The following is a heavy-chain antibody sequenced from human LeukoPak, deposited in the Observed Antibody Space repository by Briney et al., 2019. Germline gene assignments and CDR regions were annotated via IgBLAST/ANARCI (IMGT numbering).Heavy chain of an antibody. D-gene: IGHD1-26*01. V-gene: IGHV4-39*01. Sequence: PSETLSLTCTVSGGSISSSSYYWGWIRQPPGKGLEWIGSIYYSGSTYYNPSLKSRVTISVDTSKNQFSLKLSSVTAADTAVYYCARRVGRAVLNWFDPWGQGTLVTVSS. CDR1: GGSISSSSYY. CDR2: IYYSGST. J-gene: IGHJ5*02. CDR3: ARRVGRAVLNWFDP.